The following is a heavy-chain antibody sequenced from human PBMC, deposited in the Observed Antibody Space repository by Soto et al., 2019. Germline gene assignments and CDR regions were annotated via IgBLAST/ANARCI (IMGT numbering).Heavy chain of an antibody. CDR2: IGTAGDT. CDR3: AKSQEIGTHFFDS. V-gene: IGHV3-13*01. J-gene: IGHJ4*02. D-gene: IGHD6-13*01. Sequence: GGSLRLSCEASGLTFSGFDMHWVRQPTGKGLEWVSSIGTAGDTYYAVSVKGRFTISRDNAKNSLSLQMNSLRAGDMAVYFCAKSQEIGTHFFDSWGQGTQVTVSS. CDR1: GLTFSGFD.